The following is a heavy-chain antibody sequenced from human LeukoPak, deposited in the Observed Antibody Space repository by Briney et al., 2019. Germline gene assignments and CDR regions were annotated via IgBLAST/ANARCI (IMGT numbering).Heavy chain of an antibody. D-gene: IGHD3-10*01. CDR3: ASTFGSVNYHLSYAFDI. J-gene: IGHJ3*02. Sequence: GASVKVSCKASGGTFSSYAISWVRQAPGQGLEWMGGIIPIFGTANYAQKFQGRVTITTDESTSTAYMELSSLRSEDTAVYYCASTFGSVNYHLSYAFDIWGQGTMVTVSS. CDR1: GGTFSSYA. CDR2: IIPIFGTA. V-gene: IGHV1-69*05.